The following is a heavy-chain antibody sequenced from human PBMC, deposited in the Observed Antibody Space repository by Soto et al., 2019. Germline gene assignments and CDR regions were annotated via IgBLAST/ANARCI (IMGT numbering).Heavy chain of an antibody. CDR3: ARDLGWFGELLYFDY. CDR1: GYTFTKFH. V-gene: IGHV1-46*01. Sequence: VASVKVSCKASGYTFTKFHIHWVRQAPGQGLEWMGRIDPSGGVTRYAQRFQGRVTITRDTSTSTAYMELSGLTSEDTAVYYCARDLGWFGELLYFDYWGQGTLVTVSS. CDR2: IDPSGGVT. J-gene: IGHJ4*02. D-gene: IGHD3-10*01.